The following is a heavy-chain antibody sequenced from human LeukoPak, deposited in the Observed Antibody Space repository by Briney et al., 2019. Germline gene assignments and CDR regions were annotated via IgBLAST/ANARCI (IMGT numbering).Heavy chain of an antibody. CDR3: ARISRANCDH. CDR2: ISYSVKTI. V-gene: IGHV3-48*03. J-gene: IGHJ5*02. Sequence: GGSLRLPCAASGFTSRSYVMNSFRQAPGKGLEWISYISYSVKTIYYAHSVKDRFTISRDNAKNSLFLQMNRLTTEDTAVYYCARISRANCDHWGQGTLVTVSS. D-gene: IGHD4/OR15-4a*01. CDR1: GFTSRSYV.